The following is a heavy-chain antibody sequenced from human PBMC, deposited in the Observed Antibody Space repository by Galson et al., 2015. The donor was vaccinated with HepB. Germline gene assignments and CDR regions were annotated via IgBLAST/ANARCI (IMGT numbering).Heavy chain of an antibody. CDR2: IYYSGST. Sequence: LSLTCTVSGGSISSGDYYWSWIRQPPGKGLEWIGYIYYSGSTYYNPSLKSRLTISVDTSKNQFSLSLSSVTAADTAVYYCARGPEAAGLGGDTFDIWGQATMVTVSS. CDR1: GGSISSGDYY. V-gene: IGHV4-30-4*01. J-gene: IGHJ3*02. CDR3: ARGPEAAGLGGDTFDI. D-gene: IGHD3-16*01.